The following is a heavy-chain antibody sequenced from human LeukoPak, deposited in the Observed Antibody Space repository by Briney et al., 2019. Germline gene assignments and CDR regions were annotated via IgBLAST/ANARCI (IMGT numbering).Heavy chain of an antibody. J-gene: IGHJ3*02. V-gene: IGHV3-7*01. D-gene: IGHD1/OR15-1a*01. Sequence: GGSLRLSCAASGFTFSTYWMSWGRQAPGRGLEWVANIKQDGSAENYVDSVKGRFTVSRDNAKNLLFLQMNSLRGEDSAVYYCARKGTFQDDAFDIWGQGTMVTVSS. CDR2: IKQDGSAE. CDR1: GFTFSTYW. CDR3: ARKGTFQDDAFDI.